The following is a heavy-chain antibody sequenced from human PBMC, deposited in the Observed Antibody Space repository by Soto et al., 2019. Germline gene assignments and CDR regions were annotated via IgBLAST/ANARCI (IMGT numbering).Heavy chain of an antibody. CDR1: GFTFSSYA. Sequence: GGSLRLSCAASGFTFSSYAMHWVRQAPGKGLEWVAVISYDGSNKYYADSVKGRFTISRDNSKNTLYLQMNSLRAEDTAVYYCASDLRFIPYYDSSGYGQIDYWGQGTLVTVSS. CDR2: ISYDGSNK. J-gene: IGHJ4*02. V-gene: IGHV3-30-3*01. CDR3: ASDLRFIPYYDSSGYGQIDY. D-gene: IGHD3-22*01.